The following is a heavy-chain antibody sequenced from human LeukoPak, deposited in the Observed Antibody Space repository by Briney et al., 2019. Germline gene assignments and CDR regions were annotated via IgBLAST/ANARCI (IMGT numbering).Heavy chain of an antibody. J-gene: IGHJ3*02. CDR2: INPNSGGT. V-gene: IGHV1-2*02. Sequence: ASVKVSCKASGYTFTGYYMRWVRQAPGQGLEWMGWINPNSGGTNYAQKFQGRVTMTRDTSISTAYMELSSLRSEDTAVYYCATDRRRGTLASKDAFDIWGQGTMVTVSS. CDR1: GYTFTGYY. D-gene: IGHD6-19*01. CDR3: ATDRRRGTLASKDAFDI.